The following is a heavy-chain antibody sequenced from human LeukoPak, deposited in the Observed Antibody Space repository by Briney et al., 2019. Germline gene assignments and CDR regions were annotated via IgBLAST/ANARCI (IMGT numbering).Heavy chain of an antibody. CDR1: GGSISSYY. J-gene: IGHJ4*02. V-gene: IGHV4-59*01. D-gene: IGHD3-22*01. Sequence: SETLSLTCTVSGGSISSYYWSWIRQPPGKGLEWIGYIYYSGSTNYNPSLKSRVTISVDTSKNQFSLKLSSVTAADTAVYYCARVRGYYDSSGYDEVDYWGQGTLVTVSS. CDR2: IYYSGST. CDR3: ARVRGYYDSSGYDEVDY.